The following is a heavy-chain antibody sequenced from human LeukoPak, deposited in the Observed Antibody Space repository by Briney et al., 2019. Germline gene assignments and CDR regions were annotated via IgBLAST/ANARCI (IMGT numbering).Heavy chain of an antibody. D-gene: IGHD6-6*01. CDR1: GGSISSYY. J-gene: IGHJ5*02. CDR2: IYYSGST. Sequence: SETLSLTCTVSGGSISSYYWSWIRQPPGKGLEWIGYIYYSGSTNYNPSLKSRVTISVDTSKNQFSLKLSSVTAADTAVYYCARVTPYSSSSRWFDPWGQGTLVTVSS. CDR3: ARVTPYSSSSRWFDP. V-gene: IGHV4-59*01.